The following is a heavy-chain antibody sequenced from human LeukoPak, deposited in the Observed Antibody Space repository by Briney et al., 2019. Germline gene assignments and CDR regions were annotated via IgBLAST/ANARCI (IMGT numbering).Heavy chain of an antibody. CDR3: ATGQGGTTVTTGDY. Sequence: ASVKVSCKASGYTFTSYGISWVRQAPGQGLEWMGWISAYNGNTNYAQKLQGRVTVTTDTSTSTAYMELRSLRSDDTAVYYCATGQGGTTVTTGDYWGQGTLVTVSS. CDR1: GYTFTSYG. V-gene: IGHV1-18*01. J-gene: IGHJ4*02. D-gene: IGHD4-11*01. CDR2: ISAYNGNT.